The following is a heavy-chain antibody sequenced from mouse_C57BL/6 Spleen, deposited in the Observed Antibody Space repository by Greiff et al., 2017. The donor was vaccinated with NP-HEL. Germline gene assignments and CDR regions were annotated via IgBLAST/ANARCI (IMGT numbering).Heavy chain of an antibody. CDR1: GYTFTTYP. CDR3: ARSYYYGSSYDWFAY. D-gene: IGHD1-1*01. Sequence: VKLMESGAELVKPGASVKMSCKASGYTFTTYPIEWMKQNHGKSLEWIGNFHPYNDDTKYNEKFKGKATLTVEKSSSTVYLELSRLTSDDSAVYYCARSYYYGSSYDWFAYWGQGTLVTVSA. V-gene: IGHV1-47*01. J-gene: IGHJ3*01. CDR2: FHPYNDDT.